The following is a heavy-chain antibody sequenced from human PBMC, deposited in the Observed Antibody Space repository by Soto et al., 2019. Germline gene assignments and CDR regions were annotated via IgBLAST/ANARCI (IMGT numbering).Heavy chain of an antibody. V-gene: IGHV4-34*01. Sequence: SETLSLTCAVYGGSFSGYYWSWIRQPPGKGLEWIGEINHSGSTNYNPSLKSRVTISVDTSKNQFSLKLSSVTAADTAVYYCARGNLASIHDYYYYGMDVWGQGTTVTVSS. D-gene: IGHD4-4*01. CDR1: GGSFSGYY. CDR3: ARGNLASIHDYYYYGMDV. CDR2: INHSGST. J-gene: IGHJ6*02.